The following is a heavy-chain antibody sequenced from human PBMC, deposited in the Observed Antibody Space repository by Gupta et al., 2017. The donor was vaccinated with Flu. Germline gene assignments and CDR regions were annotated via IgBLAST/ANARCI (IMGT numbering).Heavy chain of an antibody. D-gene: IGHD6-19*01. J-gene: IGHJ6*02. CDR3: AKDRDVISGGSGWHGAYYYAFDV. CDR2: ISGSGSST. Sequence: EVQLLESGGGLVQPGGSLTLSCAASSFSFSFYAMSWVRLAPGKGLEWVSGISGSGSSTYYVDSVKGRFTISRENSKNTLYLQMNSRRVEDTAVYYCAKDRDVISGGSGWHGAYYYAFDVWGQGTTVTVS. V-gene: IGHV3-23*01. CDR1: SFSFSFYA.